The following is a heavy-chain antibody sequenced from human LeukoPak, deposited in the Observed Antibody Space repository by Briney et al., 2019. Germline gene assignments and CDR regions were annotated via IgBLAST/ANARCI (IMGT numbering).Heavy chain of an antibody. J-gene: IGHJ4*02. D-gene: IGHD1-26*01. V-gene: IGHV3-30*19. CDR1: GFTFSSYD. CDR2: IRYDGSNK. CDR3: ARTYSGNYPFDY. Sequence: GRFLRLSCAASGFTFSSYDMHWVRQAPGKGLEWVAFIRYDGSNKDYADSVKGQFTISRDNSKNTLYLQMNSLKPEDTAVYYCARTYSGNYPFDYWGQGTLVTVSS.